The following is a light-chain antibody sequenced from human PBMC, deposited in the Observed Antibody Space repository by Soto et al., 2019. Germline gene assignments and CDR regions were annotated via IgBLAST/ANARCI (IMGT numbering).Light chain of an antibody. CDR3: SSYTTRSTVV. CDR2: EVT. J-gene: IGLJ2*01. Sequence: QSALTQPASVSGSPGQSITISCTGTSSDVGAYNYVSWYQHLPGKAPKLMIFEVTNRPSGVSNHFSGSQSGNTASLTISGLQAEDEADYYCSSYTTRSTVVFGGGTKLTVI. V-gene: IGLV2-14*01. CDR1: SSDVGAYNY.